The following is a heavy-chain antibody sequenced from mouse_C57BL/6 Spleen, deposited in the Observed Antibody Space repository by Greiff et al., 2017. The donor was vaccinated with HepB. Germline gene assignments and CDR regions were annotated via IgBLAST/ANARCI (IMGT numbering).Heavy chain of an antibody. J-gene: IGHJ2*01. CDR2: INYDGSST. CDR3: ARAVVEGDYFDY. V-gene: IGHV5-16*01. CDR1: GFTFSDYY. D-gene: IGHD1-1*01. Sequence: EVELVESEGGLVQPGSSMKLSCTASGFTFSDYYMAWVRQVPEKGLEWVANINYDGSSTYYLDSLKSRFIISRDNAKNILYLQMSSLKSEDTATYYCARAVVEGDYFDYWGQGTTLTVSS.